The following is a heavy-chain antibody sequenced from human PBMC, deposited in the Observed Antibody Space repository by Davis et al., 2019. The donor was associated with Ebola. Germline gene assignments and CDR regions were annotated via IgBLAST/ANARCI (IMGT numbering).Heavy chain of an antibody. D-gene: IGHD3-22*01. V-gene: IGHV5-51*01. CDR3: AKLGRSSDYYGRHFDW. Sequence: GESLKISCKVSGYSFTTYWIGWVRQMPGKGLAWMGTVYPGDSDTRYSPSFQGHVTISAEKSSNTAYLQWSSLKASDTAIYYCAKLGRSSDYYGRHFDWWGQGTRVTVSS. CDR2: VYPGDSDT. CDR1: GYSFTTYW. J-gene: IGHJ4*02.